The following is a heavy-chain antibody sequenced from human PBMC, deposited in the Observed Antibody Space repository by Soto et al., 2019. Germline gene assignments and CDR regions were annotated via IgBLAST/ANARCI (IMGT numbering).Heavy chain of an antibody. CDR1: GYTFTSYG. CDR3: ATSYGSGSQAFDY. D-gene: IGHD3-10*01. CDR2: ISAYNGNT. Sequence: GASVKVSCKASGYTFTSYGISLVRQAPGQGLEWMGWISAYNGNTNYALKFQGRLTITADKSTSTAYMELSSLRSEDTAIYYCATSYGSGSQAFDYWGQGALVTVSS. V-gene: IGHV1-18*01. J-gene: IGHJ4*02.